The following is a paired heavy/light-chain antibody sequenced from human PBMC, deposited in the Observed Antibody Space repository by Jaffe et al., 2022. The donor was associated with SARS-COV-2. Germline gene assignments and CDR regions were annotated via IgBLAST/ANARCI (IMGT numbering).Heavy chain of an antibody. CDR1: GDSIRGYY. CDR2: IKHNLTT. Sequence: QVQLQESGPGLVKPSETLSLICSVSGDSIRGYYWTWIRQPPGKGLEWIGNIKHNLTTNYNPSLRSRVTLSLDTSKSQFSLRLTSVTAADTAVYFCSRGGNYADNWGQGILVTVSS. V-gene: IGHV4-59*01. D-gene: IGHD2-15*01. CDR3: SRGGNYADN. J-gene: IGHJ4*02.
Light chain of an antibody. Sequence: DIQMTQSPSSLSASVGDRVTITCRASQGISQYLAWFQQKPGTAPKSLIFGASNLQSGVPSKFSGSGSGTDFTLTISNLQPEDSATYYCQQYYIYPLTFGGGTKVEIK. CDR2: GAS. V-gene: IGKV1-16*02. J-gene: IGKJ4*01. CDR1: QGISQY. CDR3: QQYYIYPLT.